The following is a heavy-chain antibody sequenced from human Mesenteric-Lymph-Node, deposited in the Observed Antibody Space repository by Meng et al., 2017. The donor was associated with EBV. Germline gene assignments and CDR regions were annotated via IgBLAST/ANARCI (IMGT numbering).Heavy chain of an antibody. CDR2: NGPYNGDT. CDR3: ARVDSSGWYGEGVVDY. Sequence: QVQLVQSGAGVKKPGASVKVSCKASGYTFTSYGISWVRQAPGHGLEWMGWNGPYNGDTNYAQKLQGRVTMTTDTSTTTAYMELRSLRSDDTAVYYCARVDSSGWYGEGVVDYWGQGTLVTVSS. CDR1: GYTFTSYG. J-gene: IGHJ4*02. V-gene: IGHV1-18*01. D-gene: IGHD6-19*01.